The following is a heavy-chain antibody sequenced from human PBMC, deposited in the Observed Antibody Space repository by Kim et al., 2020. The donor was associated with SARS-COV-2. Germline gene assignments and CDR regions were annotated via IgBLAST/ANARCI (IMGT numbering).Heavy chain of an antibody. CDR3: AKGRGYDFWTRTHDY. D-gene: IGHD3-3*01. V-gene: IGHV3-23*01. CDR1: GFTFSSYA. J-gene: IGHJ4*02. CDR2: ISGSGGST. Sequence: GGSLRLSCAASGFTFSSYAMSWVRQAPGKGLEWVSAISGSGGSTYYADSVKGRFTISRDNSKNTLYLQMNSLRAEDTAVYYCAKGRGYDFWTRTHDYWGQGTLVTVSS.